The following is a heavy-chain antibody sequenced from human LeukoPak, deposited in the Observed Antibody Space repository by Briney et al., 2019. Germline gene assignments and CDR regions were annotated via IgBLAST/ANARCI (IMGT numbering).Heavy chain of an antibody. J-gene: IGHJ3*02. CDR1: GGSISSYS. D-gene: IGHD4-17*01. V-gene: IGHV4-59*08. CDR2: MHSRGST. Sequence: SETLSLTCTVSGGSISSYSWSWIRQPPGKGLEWIGYMHSRGSTNDNPSLKSRVTISRDTSKNQLSLRVTSVTAADTAMYYCARHYLYGDPPAFDIWGQGTMVTVSS. CDR3: ARHYLYGDPPAFDI.